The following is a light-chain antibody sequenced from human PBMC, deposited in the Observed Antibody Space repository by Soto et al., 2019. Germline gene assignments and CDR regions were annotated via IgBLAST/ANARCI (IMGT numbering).Light chain of an antibody. CDR2: KAY. J-gene: IGKJ1*01. V-gene: IGKV1-5*03. CDR1: QTISSW. Sequence: IHLTQSPVTLSGSLGYSVTRSFGASQTISSWLAWYQQKPGKAPKPLIYKAYTLKSGVPSRFSGSGSGTEFTLTISSLQPEDFATYYCQQYYSYPRKFGQGTKVDIK. CDR3: QQYYSYPRK.